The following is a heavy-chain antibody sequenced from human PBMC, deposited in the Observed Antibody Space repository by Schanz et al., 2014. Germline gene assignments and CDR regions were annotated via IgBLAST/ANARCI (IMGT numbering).Heavy chain of an antibody. CDR3: ARSGVDV. CDR2: ITGGSTTYT. V-gene: IGHV3-21*01. Sequence: EVQLVESGGGLVKPGGSLRLSCAASGFTFNNFGMNWVRQAPGKGLEWVSCITGGSTTYTYYADSVRGRFTISRDNAKCAASPHTNSLSAADAAVSYWARSGVDVWGQGTTVTVSS. J-gene: IGHJ6*02. D-gene: IGHD3-10*01. CDR1: GFTFNNFG.